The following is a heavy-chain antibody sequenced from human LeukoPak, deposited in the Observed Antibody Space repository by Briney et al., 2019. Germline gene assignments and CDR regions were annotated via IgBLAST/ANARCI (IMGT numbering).Heavy chain of an antibody. CDR1: GYTLTELS. J-gene: IGHJ4*02. V-gene: IGHV1-24*01. CDR2: FDPEDGET. Sequence: SVKVSCKVSGYTLTELSMHWVRQAPGKGLEWMGGFDPEDGETIYAQKFQGRVTMTEDTSTDTAYMELSSLRSEDTAVYYCATSPTYIAAAGYYFDYWGQGTLVTVSS. D-gene: IGHD6-13*01. CDR3: ATSPTYIAAAGYYFDY.